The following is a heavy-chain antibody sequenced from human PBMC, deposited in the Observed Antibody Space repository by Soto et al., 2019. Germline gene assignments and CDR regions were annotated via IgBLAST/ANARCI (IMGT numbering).Heavy chain of an antibody. J-gene: IGHJ4*02. CDR3: AKTVWIVVVPAATNFDY. CDR2: ISGSGGST. CDR1: GFTFSSYA. D-gene: IGHD2-2*01. V-gene: IGHV3-23*01. Sequence: GGSLILSCAASGFTFSSYAMSWVRQAPGKGLEWVSAISGSGGSTYYADSVKGRFTISRDNSKNTLYLQMNSLRAEDTAVYYCAKTVWIVVVPAATNFDYWGQGTLVTVSS.